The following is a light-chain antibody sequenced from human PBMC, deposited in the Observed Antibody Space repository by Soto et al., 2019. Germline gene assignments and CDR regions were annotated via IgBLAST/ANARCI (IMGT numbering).Light chain of an antibody. CDR1: QSVSSSY. Sequence: EIMLTQSPGTLSLTPGERATLSCRASQSVSSSYLAWYQQKPGQAPRVLIYGASTRATGISARFTGSGSGTEFILTITSLQSEDSAVYYCQEYNTWPWTFGQGTKVDIK. J-gene: IGKJ1*01. CDR2: GAS. V-gene: IGKV3-15*01. CDR3: QEYNTWPWT.